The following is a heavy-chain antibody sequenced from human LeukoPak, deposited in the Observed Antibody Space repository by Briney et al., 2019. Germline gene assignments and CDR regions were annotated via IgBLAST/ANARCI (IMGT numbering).Heavy chain of an antibody. CDR1: GYTFTSYG. D-gene: IGHD5-24*01. CDR2: ISAYNGNT. J-gene: IGHJ4*02. V-gene: IGHV1-18*01. Sequence: ASVKGSCKASGYTFTSYGISWVRQAPGQGLEWMGWISAYNGNTNYAQKLQGRVTMTTDTSTSTAYMELRSLRSDDTAVYYCARVGPHRKMATTRYYFDYWGQGTLVTVSS. CDR3: ARVGPHRKMATTRYYFDY.